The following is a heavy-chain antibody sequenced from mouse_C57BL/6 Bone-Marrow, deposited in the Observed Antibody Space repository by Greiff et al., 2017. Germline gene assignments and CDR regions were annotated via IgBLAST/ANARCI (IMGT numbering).Heavy chain of an antibody. CDR2: IDPSDSYT. V-gene: IGHV1-50*01. J-gene: IGHJ2*01. D-gene: IGHD2-1*01. Sequence: QVQLQQPGAELVKPGASVKLSCKASGYTFTSYWMQWVNQRPGQGLEWIGEIDPSDSYTNYNQKFKGKATLTVDTSSSTAYMQLSSLTSVDSAVYYCVPDGNPDYWGQGTTLTVSP. CDR1: GYTFTSYW. CDR3: VPDGNPDY.